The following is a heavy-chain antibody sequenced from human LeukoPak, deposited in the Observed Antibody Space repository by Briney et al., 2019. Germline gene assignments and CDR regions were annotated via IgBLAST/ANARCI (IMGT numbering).Heavy chain of an antibody. D-gene: IGHD3-10*01. Sequence: SETLSLTCTVSGASISSSYWSWIRQPPGKGLEWIGYIYYTGSTNYNPSLKSRVTISVDTSKSQFSLKLSSVTAADTAVYYCARHRESITMVRGALIFDFDYWGQGTLVTVSS. J-gene: IGHJ4*02. V-gene: IGHV4-59*08. CDR3: ARHRESITMVRGALIFDFDY. CDR2: IYYTGST. CDR1: GASISSSY.